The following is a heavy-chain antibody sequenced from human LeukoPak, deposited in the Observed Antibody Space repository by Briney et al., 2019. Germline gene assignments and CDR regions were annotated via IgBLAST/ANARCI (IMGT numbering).Heavy chain of an antibody. CDR1: GFTVSSNF. J-gene: IGHJ4*02. V-gene: IGHV3-53*01. CDR3: ANDLKATMVRGVIRYDY. CDR2: IYSSATT. Sequence: GGSLRLSCAASGFTVSSNFMSWVRLAPGKGLEWVSVIYSSATTNYADFVKGRFTISRDTSKNTLYLQMNSLRAEDTAVYYCANDLKATMVRGVIRYDYWGQGTLVTVSS. D-gene: IGHD3-10*01.